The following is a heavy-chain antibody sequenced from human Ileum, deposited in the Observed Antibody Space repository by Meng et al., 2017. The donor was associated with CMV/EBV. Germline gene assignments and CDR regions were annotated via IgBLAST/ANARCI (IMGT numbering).Heavy chain of an antibody. J-gene: IGHJ5*02. Sequence: YAISWVRQAPGQGLEWMGGIIPIFSTANYAKKFQGRVTMTTDESTGTAYMELSSLRSEDTAVYYCARDRRAHVDTAMVPGDNWFDPWGQGTLVTVSS. CDR1: YA. V-gene: IGHV1-69*05. CDR3: ARDRRAHVDTAMVPGDNWFDP. D-gene: IGHD5-18*01. CDR2: IIPIFSTA.